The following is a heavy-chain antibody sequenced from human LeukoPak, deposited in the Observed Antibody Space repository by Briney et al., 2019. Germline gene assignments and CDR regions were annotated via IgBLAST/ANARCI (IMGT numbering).Heavy chain of an antibody. CDR1: GFTFSSYA. D-gene: IGHD3-10*01. CDR2: ISSSSSYI. V-gene: IGHV3-21*01. CDR3: ARCYYGSGSYCGYFDY. J-gene: IGHJ4*02. Sequence: GGSLRLSCAASGFTFSSYAMSWVRQAPGKGLEWVSCISSSSSYIYYADSVKGRFTISRDNAKNSLYLQMNSLRAEDTAVYYCARCYYGSGSYCGYFDYWGQGTLVTVSS.